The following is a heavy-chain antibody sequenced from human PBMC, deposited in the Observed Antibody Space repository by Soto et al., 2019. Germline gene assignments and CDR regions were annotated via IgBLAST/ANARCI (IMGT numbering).Heavy chain of an antibody. J-gene: IGHJ6*02. CDR2: IYYSGST. CDR1: GGSISSYY. Sequence: QVQLQESGPGLVKPSETLSLTCTVSGGSISSYYWSWIRQPPGKGLEWIGYIYYSGSTNYNPSLKSRVTISVDTSKNHFSLKLSSVTAADTAVYYCARDSKLLYYYGMDVWGQGTTVTVSS. V-gene: IGHV4-59*01. CDR3: ARDSKLLYYYGMDV. D-gene: IGHD1-7*01.